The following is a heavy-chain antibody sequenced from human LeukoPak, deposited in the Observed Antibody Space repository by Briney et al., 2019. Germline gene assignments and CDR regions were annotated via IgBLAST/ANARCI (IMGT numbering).Heavy chain of an antibody. V-gene: IGHV4-38-2*01. CDR1: GYSISSGYY. CDR2: IYHSGST. D-gene: IGHD4-23*01. J-gene: IGHJ6*03. Sequence: TETLSLTCAVSGYSISSGYYWGWIRQPPGKGLEWIGSIYHSGSTYYNPSLKSRVTISVDTSKNQFSLKLSSVTAADTAVYYCARLYYGGITYYYYYMDVWGKGTTVTVSS. CDR3: ARLYYGGITYYYYYMDV.